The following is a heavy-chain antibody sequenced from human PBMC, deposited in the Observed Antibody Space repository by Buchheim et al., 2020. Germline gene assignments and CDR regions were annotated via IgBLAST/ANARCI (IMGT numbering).Heavy chain of an antibody. CDR2: ISGGSSFI. J-gene: IGHJ4*02. V-gene: IGHV3-21*06. Sequence: EVPLVESGGGEVKPGGSLRLSCAASGFTFIIYNMNWVRQAPGKGLEWVASISGGSSFIYYADSVRGRFTISRDDAQDSLYLQMDSLRVEDTAVYYCANTYGATIWGQGT. CDR1: GFTFIIYN. D-gene: IGHD4-17*01. CDR3: ANTYGATI.